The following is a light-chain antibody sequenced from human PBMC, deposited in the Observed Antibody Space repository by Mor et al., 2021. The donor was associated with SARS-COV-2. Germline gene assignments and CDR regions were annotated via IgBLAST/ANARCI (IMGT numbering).Light chain of an antibody. V-gene: IGLV3-1*01. Sequence: ITCSGDKLGDKYACWYQQKTGQSPVLVIYQDRKRPSGIPERFSGSNSGNTATLTISGTQAMDEADYYCQAWASSTVVFGGGTKL. CDR3: QAWASSTVV. J-gene: IGLJ2*01. CDR2: QDR. CDR1: KLGDKY.